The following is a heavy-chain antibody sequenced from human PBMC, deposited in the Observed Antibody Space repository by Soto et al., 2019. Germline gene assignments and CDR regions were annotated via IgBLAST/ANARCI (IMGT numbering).Heavy chain of an antibody. CDR3: AKDRGGFRSGANDAFDF. V-gene: IGHV3-23*01. D-gene: IGHD3-10*01. J-gene: IGHJ3*01. CDR2: ISGSGGST. Sequence: GGYLRLSCAASGFTFSSYAMSWVRQAPGKGLEWVSAISGSGGSTYYADSVKGRFTISRDNSKNTLYLQMNSLRAEDTAVYYCAKDRGGFRSGANDAFDFWGQGTIVIVSS. CDR1: GFTFSSYA.